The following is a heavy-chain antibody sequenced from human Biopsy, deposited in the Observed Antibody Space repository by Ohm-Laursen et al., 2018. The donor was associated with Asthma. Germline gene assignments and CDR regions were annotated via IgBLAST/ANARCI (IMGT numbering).Heavy chain of an antibody. J-gene: IGHJ6*02. CDR3: AESDYYGSGYYYGMDV. D-gene: IGHD3-10*01. V-gene: IGHV1-69*01. CDR1: GGTFSRYA. Sequence: SSVKVSCKASGGTFSRYAISWVRQAPGQGLEWMGGIIPIFGTSNYAQKFQGRVTITADESTSTAYMELSSLRSEDTAVYYCAESDYYGSGYYYGMDVWGQGTTVTVSS. CDR2: IIPIFGTS.